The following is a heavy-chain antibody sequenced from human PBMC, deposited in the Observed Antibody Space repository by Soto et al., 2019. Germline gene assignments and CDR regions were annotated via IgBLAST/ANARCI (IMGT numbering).Heavy chain of an antibody. CDR2: INPSGGST. Sequence: ASVKVSCNASGFTFTTYYMHWVRQAPGQGLEWMGIINPSGGSTSYAQKFQGRVTMTRDTSTSTVYMELSSLRSEDTAVYYCARDRHHRTTSIAAAGGYFDYWGQGTLVTVS. J-gene: IGHJ4*02. V-gene: IGHV1-46*01. CDR3: ARDRHHRTTSIAAAGGYFDY. CDR1: GFTFTTYY. D-gene: IGHD6-13*01.